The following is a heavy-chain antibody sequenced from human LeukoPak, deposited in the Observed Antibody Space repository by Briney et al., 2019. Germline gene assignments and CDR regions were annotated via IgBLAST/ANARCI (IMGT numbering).Heavy chain of an antibody. CDR2: IYSGGST. CDR3: AKHSSAWYYYGMDV. CDR1: GFTFSSYS. V-gene: IGHV3-66*04. J-gene: IGHJ6*02. D-gene: IGHD6-19*01. Sequence: GGSLRLSCAASGFTFSSYSMNWVRQAPGKGLEWVSVIYSGGSTYYADSVKGRFTISRDNSKNTLYLQMNSLRAEDTAVYYCAKHSSAWYYYGMDVWGQGTTVTVSS.